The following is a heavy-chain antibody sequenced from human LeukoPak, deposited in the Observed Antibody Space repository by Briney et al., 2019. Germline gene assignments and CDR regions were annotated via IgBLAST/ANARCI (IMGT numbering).Heavy chain of an antibody. D-gene: IGHD3-10*01. CDR2: ISIGSSPYT. CDR1: GFSFSKSS. J-gene: IGHJ4*02. CDR3: ASYTLWYGDS. V-gene: IGHV3-21*06. Sequence: GGSLRLSCAASGFSFSKSSMLWFRQAPGKGLEWVSSISIGSSPYTYYADSLKGRFTISSDNAKNSVCLQMNRLRPEATVVYYCASYTLWYGDSWGQGTLVTVSS.